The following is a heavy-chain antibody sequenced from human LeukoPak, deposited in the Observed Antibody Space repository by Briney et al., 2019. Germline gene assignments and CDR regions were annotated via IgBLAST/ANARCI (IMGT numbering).Heavy chain of an antibody. Sequence: PGGSLRLSCTASGFTFSTYAMSWVRQAAGKGLEWVSGISGSGDNTYYADAVKGRFTISRDNSKNTLDLQMNSLRDEDTAVYYCASEELLQNGFDYWGQGTLVTVSS. J-gene: IGHJ4*02. CDR3: ASEELLQNGFDY. V-gene: IGHV3-23*01. D-gene: IGHD2-15*01. CDR2: ISGSGDNT. CDR1: GFTFSTYA.